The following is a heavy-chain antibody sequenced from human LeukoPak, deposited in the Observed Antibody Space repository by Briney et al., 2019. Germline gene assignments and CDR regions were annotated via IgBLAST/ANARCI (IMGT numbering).Heavy chain of an antibody. CDR1: EFSISTYW. D-gene: IGHD3-9*01. Sequence: GGSLRLSCAASEFSISTYWMSWVRQAPGKGLEWVATIKPDGSGKYYVDSVTGRFTISRDNAKNSLYLEINSLRAEDTAVYYCARFPRYDIHDYYYGMDVWGQGTTVTVSS. CDR2: IKPDGSGK. CDR3: ARFPRYDIHDYYYGMDV. V-gene: IGHV3-7*03. J-gene: IGHJ6*02.